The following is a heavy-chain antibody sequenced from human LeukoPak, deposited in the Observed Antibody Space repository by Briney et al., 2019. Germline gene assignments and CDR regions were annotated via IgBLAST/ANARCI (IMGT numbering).Heavy chain of an antibody. CDR3: ARGQYYDFWSGYSFAAFDI. J-gene: IGHJ3*02. CDR1: GYTFTSYY. Sequence: ASVKVSCKASGYTFTSYYMHWVRQAPGQGLEWMGIINPSGGSTSYAQKFQGRVTMTRHTSTSTVYMELSSLRSEDTAVYYCARGQYYDFWSGYSFAAFDIWGQGTMVTVSS. D-gene: IGHD3-3*01. CDR2: INPSGGST. V-gene: IGHV1-46*03.